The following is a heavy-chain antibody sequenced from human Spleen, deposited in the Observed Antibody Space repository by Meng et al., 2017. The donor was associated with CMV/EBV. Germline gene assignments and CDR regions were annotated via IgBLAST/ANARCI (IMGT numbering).Heavy chain of an antibody. V-gene: IGHV4-39*01. J-gene: IGHJ4*02. Sequence: SGGSISSSSYYWGWIRQPPGKGLEWIGSIYYSGSTYYNPSLKSRVTISVDTSKNQFSLKLSSVTAADTAVYYCARGATCSSTSCHFDYWGQGTLVTVSS. D-gene: IGHD2-2*01. CDR2: IYYSGST. CDR1: GGSISSSSYY. CDR3: ARGATCSSTSCHFDY.